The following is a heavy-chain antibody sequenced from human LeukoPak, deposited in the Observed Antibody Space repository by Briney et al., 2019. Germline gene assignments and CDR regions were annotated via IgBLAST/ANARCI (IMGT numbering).Heavy chain of an antibody. Sequence: SETLSLTCSVSGGSLNGYYGSWIRQPPGKGLEWIGEINHSGTTNYNPSLKSRVTMSLDTSKNQFSLRLNSVTAADMAVYYCARVPLRFLEPFDFWGQGTLVTVSS. V-gene: IGHV4-34*01. CDR2: INHSGTT. J-gene: IGHJ4*02. CDR1: GGSLNGYY. CDR3: ARVPLRFLEPFDF. D-gene: IGHD3-3*01.